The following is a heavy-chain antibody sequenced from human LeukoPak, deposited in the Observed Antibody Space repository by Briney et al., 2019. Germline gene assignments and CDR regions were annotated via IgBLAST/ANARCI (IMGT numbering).Heavy chain of an antibody. D-gene: IGHD4-23*01. CDR1: GASISSNNC. CDR2: IYDSGST. CDR3: ARNGGNSDFDY. J-gene: IGHJ4*02. Sequence: PSETLSLTCAVSGASISSNNCWTWVRQPPGKGLGWIGEIYDSGSTNYNPSLKSRVTISIDKSKKQFSLTLSSMTAADTAVYYCARNGGNSDFDYWGQGTLVTVSS. V-gene: IGHV4-4*02.